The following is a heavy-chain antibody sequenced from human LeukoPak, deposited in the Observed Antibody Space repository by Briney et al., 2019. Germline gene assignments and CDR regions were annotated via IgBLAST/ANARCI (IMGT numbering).Heavy chain of an antibody. CDR1: GYTFTSYG. V-gene: IGHV1-18*01. CDR2: ISAYNGNT. D-gene: IGHD3-10*01. CDR3: ARAWQYGSGSYYNRAYYFDY. J-gene: IGHJ4*02. Sequence: ASVKVSCKASGYTFTSYGISWVRQAPGQGLEWMGWISAYNGNTNYAQKLQGRVTMTTDTSTSTAYMELRSLRSDDTAVYYCARAWQYGSGSYYNRAYYFDYWGQGTLVTVS.